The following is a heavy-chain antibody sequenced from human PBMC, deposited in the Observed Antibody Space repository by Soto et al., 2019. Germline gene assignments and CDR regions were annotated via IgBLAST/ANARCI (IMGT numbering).Heavy chain of an antibody. D-gene: IGHD7-27*01. J-gene: IGHJ4*02. CDR2: IYYSGST. V-gene: IGHV4-31*03. Sequence: SETLSLTCTVSGGSISSGGYYWSWIRQHPGKGLEWIGYIYYSGSTCYNPSLKSRVTISVDTSKNQVSLNLTSLTAADTATYYCARANWYSEYWGQGIPVTVSS. CDR3: ARANWYSEY. CDR1: GGSISSGGYY.